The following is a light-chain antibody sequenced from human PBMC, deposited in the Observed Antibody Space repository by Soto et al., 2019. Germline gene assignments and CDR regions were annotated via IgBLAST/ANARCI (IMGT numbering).Light chain of an antibody. CDR2: SNN. V-gene: IGLV1-44*01. CDR1: SSNIGSNT. CDR3: AAWDDSLNGVV. Sequence: QSVLTQPPSASGTPGQRVTISCSGSSSNIGSNTVNWYQQLPGTAPKPLIYSNNQRPSGVTGRFSGSKSGTSASLAISGLQSEDEADYYCAAWDDSLNGVVFGGGTKVTVL. J-gene: IGLJ2*01.